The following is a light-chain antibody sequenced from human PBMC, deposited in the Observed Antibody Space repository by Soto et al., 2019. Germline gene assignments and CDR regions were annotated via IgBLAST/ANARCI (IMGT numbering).Light chain of an antibody. J-gene: IGKJ1*01. CDR2: AAS. V-gene: IGKV1-39*01. CDR3: QQSYNIPRAT. Sequence: DIQMTQSPSSLSASVGDRVTITCRASQSISIYLNWYQQKPGKAPKVLIYAASSLQSGVPPRFSGSGSGTDFPLTIRSLQPEDFATYFCQQSYNIPRATFGQGTKVEIK. CDR1: QSISIY.